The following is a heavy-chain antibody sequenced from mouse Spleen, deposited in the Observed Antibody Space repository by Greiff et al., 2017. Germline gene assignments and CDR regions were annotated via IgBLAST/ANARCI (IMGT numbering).Heavy chain of an antibody. CDR1: GYTFTSYW. D-gene: IGHD2-12*01. Sequence: VQLQQPGAELVKPGASVKLSCKASGYTFTSYWMHWVKQRPGQGLEWIGMIHPNSGSTNYNEKFKSKATLTVDKSSSTAYMQLSSLTSEDSAVYYCARSAYDDGFAYWGQGTLVTVSA. CDR2: IHPNSGST. CDR3: ARSAYDDGFAY. V-gene: IGHV1-64*01. J-gene: IGHJ3*01.